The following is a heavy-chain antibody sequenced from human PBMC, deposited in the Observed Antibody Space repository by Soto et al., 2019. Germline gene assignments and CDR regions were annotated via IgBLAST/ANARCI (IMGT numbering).Heavy chain of an antibody. CDR2: ISAYNGNT. Sequence: ASVKVSCQASGYTFTSYGISWVRQAPGQGLEWMGWISAYNGNTSYAQKLQGRVTMTTDISTSTAYMELRSLRSDDTAVYYCARDMIRCSGGSCYPDYYYGMDVWG. J-gene: IGHJ6*02. D-gene: IGHD2-15*01. V-gene: IGHV1-18*01. CDR1: GYTFTSYG. CDR3: ARDMIRCSGGSCYPDYYYGMDV.